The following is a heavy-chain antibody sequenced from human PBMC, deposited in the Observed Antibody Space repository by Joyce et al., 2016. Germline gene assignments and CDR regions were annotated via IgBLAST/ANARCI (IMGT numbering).Heavy chain of an antibody. Sequence: EVQLVESGGDLVQPGGSLRLSCAASGFMFNSYIMNWVRQAPGKGLEWNSYISSSSDTIYYAESVKGRFTVSRDNAKNSLHLQMNSLRDEDTAIYYCARGNTYYYDTSGSFLDHWGQGTLVTVSS. CDR2: ISSSSDTI. D-gene: IGHD3-22*01. J-gene: IGHJ4*02. CDR3: ARGNTYYYDTSGSFLDH. CDR1: GFMFNSYI. V-gene: IGHV3-48*02.